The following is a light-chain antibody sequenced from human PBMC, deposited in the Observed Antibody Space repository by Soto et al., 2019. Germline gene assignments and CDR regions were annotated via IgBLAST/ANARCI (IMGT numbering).Light chain of an antibody. CDR2: DNN. CDR3: AAWDDSLNGPV. J-gene: IGLJ2*01. CDR1: SSNIGDNT. V-gene: IGLV1-44*01. Sequence: QAVVTQPPSASGTPGQRVTISCSGSSSNIGDNTVNWYQQLPGTAPKLLIYDNNQRPSGVPDRFSGSKSGTSASLAISGLQSEDEADYYCAAWDDSLNGPVFGGGTKLTVL.